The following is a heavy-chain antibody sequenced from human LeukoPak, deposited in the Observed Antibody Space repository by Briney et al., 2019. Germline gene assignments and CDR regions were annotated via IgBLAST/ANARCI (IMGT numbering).Heavy chain of an antibody. J-gene: IGHJ3*02. Sequence: ASVKVSCKASGGTFSSYAISWVRQAPGQRLEWMGWINAGNGNTKYSQEFQGRVTITRDTSASTAYMELSSLRSEDMAVYYCARDPYSSGWYRTPGAFDIWGQGTMVTVSS. CDR3: ARDPYSSGWYRTPGAFDI. D-gene: IGHD6-19*01. V-gene: IGHV1-3*03. CDR2: INAGNGNT. CDR1: GGTFSSYA.